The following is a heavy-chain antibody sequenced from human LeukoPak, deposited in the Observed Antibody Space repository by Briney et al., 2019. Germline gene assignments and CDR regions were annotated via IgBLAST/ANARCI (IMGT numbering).Heavy chain of an antibody. D-gene: IGHD5-18*01. CDR1: GFTFSSYW. V-gene: IGHV3-7*01. CDR3: ARLRGYSYLSGDYYYMDV. J-gene: IGHJ6*03. CDR2: IKQDGSEK. Sequence: GGSLRLSCAASGFTFSSYWMSWVRQAPGKGLEWVANIKQDGSEKYYVDSVEGRFTISRDNAKNSLYLQVNSLRAEDTAVYYCARLRGYSYLSGDYYYMDVWGKGTTVTVSS.